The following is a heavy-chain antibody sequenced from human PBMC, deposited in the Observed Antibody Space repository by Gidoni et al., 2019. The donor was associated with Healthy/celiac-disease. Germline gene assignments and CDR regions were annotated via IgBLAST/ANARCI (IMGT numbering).Heavy chain of an antibody. CDR3: AILPTTDDLDP. D-gene: IGHD4-4*01. Sequence: EVQLVQSGAEVKKPGASLRISCKGSGYSFTSYWISWGRQMPGKGLEWMGRMDPSDSDTNYSPSFQGHVTISADKSISTAYLQWSSLKASDTAMYYCAILPTTDDLDPWGQGTLVTVSS. V-gene: IGHV5-10-1*03. J-gene: IGHJ5*02. CDR1: GYSFTSYW. CDR2: MDPSDSDT.